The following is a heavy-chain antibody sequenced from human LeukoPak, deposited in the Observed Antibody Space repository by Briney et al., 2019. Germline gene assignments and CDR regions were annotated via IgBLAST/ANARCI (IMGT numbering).Heavy chain of an antibody. CDR3: ARGGYSSSWYGSYYYYGMDV. Sequence: GGSLRLSCAVSGFIFSIYWISCVSHPHENVLEWVANIKQDGTEKCYVDSVTGRFTNSRDNAKISTYMQMSSLRAEDTGVYYCARGGYSSSWYGSYYYYGMDVWGQGTTVTVSS. J-gene: IGHJ6*02. CDR2: IKQDGTEK. D-gene: IGHD6-13*01. CDR1: GFIFSIYW. V-gene: IGHV3-7*01.